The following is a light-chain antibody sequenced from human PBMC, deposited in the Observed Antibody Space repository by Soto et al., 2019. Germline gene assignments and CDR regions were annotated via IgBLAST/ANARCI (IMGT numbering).Light chain of an antibody. J-gene: IGKJ5*01. V-gene: IGKV3D-20*02. CDR1: QSVGSSY. CDR3: QQRHMWPIT. CDR2: GAS. Sequence: EIVLTQSPATLSLSPGERATLSCRASQSVGSSYLAWYLQKPGQAPRLLIYGASTRATGIPARFSGSGSGTDFALTISSLEPEDSAVYYCQQRHMWPITFGQGTRLEIK.